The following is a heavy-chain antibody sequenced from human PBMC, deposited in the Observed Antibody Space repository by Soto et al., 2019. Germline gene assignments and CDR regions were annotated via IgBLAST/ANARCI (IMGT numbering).Heavy chain of an antibody. D-gene: IGHD3-10*01. J-gene: IGHJ6*02. CDR2: IIPIFGAP. V-gene: IGHV1-69*01. Sequence: QVQLVQSGPEVKKPGSSVNVSCKASGGTFRTFAISWVRQAPGQGLEWMGGIIPIFGAPNYARKFRGRFTISADESTRTVYMELSSLTSDDTAVYYCARDPNGSWLSGYGLDVWGQGTTVTISS. CDR1: GGTFRTFA. CDR3: ARDPNGSWLSGYGLDV.